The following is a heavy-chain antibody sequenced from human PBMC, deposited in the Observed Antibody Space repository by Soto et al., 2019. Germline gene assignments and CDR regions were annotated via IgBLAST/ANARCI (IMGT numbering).Heavy chain of an antibody. CDR2: ISTSSNTI. D-gene: IGHD6-19*01. V-gene: IGHV3-48*01. Sequence: GRPLRLSCAASGFTFSSYSMNWVRQAPGKGLEWVSYISTSSNTIYYADSVKGRFTISRDNAKNSLYLQMNSLRAEDTAVYYCARDRSSGWTGLTDYWGQGTLVTVSS. CDR3: ARDRSSGWTGLTDY. J-gene: IGHJ4*02. CDR1: GFTFSSYS.